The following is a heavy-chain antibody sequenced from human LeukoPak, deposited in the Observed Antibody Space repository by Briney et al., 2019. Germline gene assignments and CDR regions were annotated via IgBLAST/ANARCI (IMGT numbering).Heavy chain of an antibody. CDR3: ARAKSGSYPGLDY. V-gene: IGHV5-51*01. D-gene: IGHD1-26*01. CDR2: IYPGDSDT. Sequence: GESLKISCKGSGYTFTSYWIAWVRQMPGKGLEWMGIIYPGDSDTRYSPSFQGQVTISADKSISTAYLQWSGLKASDTAMYYCARAKSGSYPGLDYWGQGTLVTVSS. J-gene: IGHJ4*02. CDR1: GYTFTSYW.